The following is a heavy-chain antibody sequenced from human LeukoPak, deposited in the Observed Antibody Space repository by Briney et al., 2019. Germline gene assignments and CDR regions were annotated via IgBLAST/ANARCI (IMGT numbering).Heavy chain of an antibody. CDR1: GGTFSSYA. Sequence: ASVKVSCKASGGTFSSYAISWVRQATGQGLEWMGWMNPNSGNTGYAQKFQGRVTMTRNTSISTAYMEPSSLRSEDTAVYYCARKYYDILTGYPNWYFDLWGRGTLVTVSS. J-gene: IGHJ2*01. V-gene: IGHV1-8*02. CDR3: ARKYYDILTGYPNWYFDL. D-gene: IGHD3-9*01. CDR2: MNPNSGNT.